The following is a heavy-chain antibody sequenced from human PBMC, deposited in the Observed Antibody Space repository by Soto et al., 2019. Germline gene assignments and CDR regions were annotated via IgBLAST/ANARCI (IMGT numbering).Heavy chain of an antibody. CDR1: GYTFDNYA. Sequence: QVQLVQSGAQVKKPGASVKVSCKASGYTFDNYALHWVRQAPGRRLEWMGWIHAGNGYTKYSQSLQSRVTIARQTSASTGHMDLSSLRSDSSAVYDVARVQHSGYVCKVALDIWGQGTMVTVSS. J-gene: IGHJ3*02. V-gene: IGHV1-3*01. D-gene: IGHD5-12*01. CDR3: ARVQHSGYVCKVALDI. CDR2: IHAGNGYT.